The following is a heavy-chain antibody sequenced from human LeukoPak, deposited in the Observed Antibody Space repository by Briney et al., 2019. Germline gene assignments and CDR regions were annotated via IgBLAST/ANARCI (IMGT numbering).Heavy chain of an antibody. CDR2: ISVSGNT. CDR3: ARAPPGVWVPPGIYNWFDP. CDR1: GFTLSSYA. Sequence: GGSLRLSCAASGFTLSSYAMSWVRQAPGKGLEWVSAISVSGNTYHADSVKGRFTISRDSSKNTLYLQMNRLRAEDAAVYYCARAPPGVWVPPGIYNWFDPWGQGTLVTVSS. V-gene: IGHV3-23*01. J-gene: IGHJ5*02. D-gene: IGHD3-16*01.